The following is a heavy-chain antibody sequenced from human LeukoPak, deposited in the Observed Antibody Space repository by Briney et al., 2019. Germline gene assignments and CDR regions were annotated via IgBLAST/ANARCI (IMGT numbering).Heavy chain of an antibody. Sequence: PSETLSLTCAVYGGSFSNYYWTWIRQPPGKGLEWIGEINHSGSARYNPSLKSRVIISVDTSKNQFSLKLSSVTAADTAVYYCARLMRGSRITMVRGVMNAGFDYWGQGTLVTVSS. CDR1: GGSFSNYY. D-gene: IGHD3-10*01. CDR2: INHSGSA. V-gene: IGHV4-34*01. J-gene: IGHJ4*02. CDR3: ARLMRGSRITMVRGVMNAGFDY.